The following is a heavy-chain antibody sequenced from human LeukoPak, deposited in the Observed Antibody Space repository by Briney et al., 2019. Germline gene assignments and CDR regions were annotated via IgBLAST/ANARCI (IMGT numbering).Heavy chain of an antibody. Sequence: GGSLRLSCAASGFNFSNYDMHGVRQAPGKGLEWVAFIRYDGSDKYYADSVKGRFTISRDNSKNTLYLQMNSLRTEDTAVYYCAKGDTSWGQGTLVTVSS. V-gene: IGHV3-30*02. D-gene: IGHD2-21*02. CDR3: AKGDTS. CDR1: GFNFSNYD. CDR2: IRYDGSDK. J-gene: IGHJ5*02.